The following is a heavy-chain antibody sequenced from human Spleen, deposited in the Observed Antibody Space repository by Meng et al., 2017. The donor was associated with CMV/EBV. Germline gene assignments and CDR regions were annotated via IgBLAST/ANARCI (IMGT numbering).Heavy chain of an antibody. CDR3: ARDSLHADF. J-gene: IGHJ4*02. V-gene: IGHV3-43*01. Sequence: GESLKISCTASGFTFDDYTMHWVRQAPGKGLEWVSFIGWDGDNIFYGDSVKGRFTVSRDNAKNSMFLQMNSLRAEDTALYYCARDSLHADFWGQGTLVTVSS. CDR2: IGWDGDNI. D-gene: IGHD2-15*01. CDR1: GFTFDDYT.